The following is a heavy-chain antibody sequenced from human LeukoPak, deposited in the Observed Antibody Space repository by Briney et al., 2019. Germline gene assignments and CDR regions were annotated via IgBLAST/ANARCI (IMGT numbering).Heavy chain of an antibody. Sequence: GRSLRLSCAASGFTFSSYWMSWVRQAPGRGLDWVANIKQDGSEKYYGDSVKGRFTISRDNAKNTLYLQMNSLGAEDTAVYYCAKLVVVTATYRYFDLWGRGTLVSVSS. V-gene: IGHV3-7*03. D-gene: IGHD2-21*02. CDR3: AKLVVVTATYRYFDL. CDR2: IKQDGSEK. J-gene: IGHJ2*01. CDR1: GFTFSSYW.